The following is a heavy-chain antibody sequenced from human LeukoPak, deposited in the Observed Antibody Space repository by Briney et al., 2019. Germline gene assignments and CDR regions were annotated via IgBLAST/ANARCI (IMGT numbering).Heavy chain of an antibody. V-gene: IGHV3-23*01. CDR1: GFTFNNYA. CDR2: FSGSGHNT. CDR3: ARWGNDYSQFDS. Sequence: GGSLRLSCAASGFTFNNYAMTWVRQAPGKGLEWVSVFSGSGHNTNYADSVKGRFTISRDNSKNTLFLQMNSLRTEDTAVYFCARWGNDYSQFDSWGQGTLVTVS. J-gene: IGHJ4*02. D-gene: IGHD4-11*01.